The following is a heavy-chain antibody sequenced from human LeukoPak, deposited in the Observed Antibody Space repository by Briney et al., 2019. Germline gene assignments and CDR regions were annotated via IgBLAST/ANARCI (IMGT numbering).Heavy chain of an antibody. D-gene: IGHD6-19*01. V-gene: IGHV3-66*01. Sequence: GGSLRLSCAASGFTVRTYYMAWVRQAPGKGLEWVSAIYSGGDTYYADSVKGRFTISRDDSKNMIYLEMSTLKAEDTAVYYCAKERNLEIAVAGTIFDYWGQGTLVTVSS. J-gene: IGHJ4*02. CDR1: GFTVRTYY. CDR2: IYSGGDT. CDR3: AKERNLEIAVAGTIFDY.